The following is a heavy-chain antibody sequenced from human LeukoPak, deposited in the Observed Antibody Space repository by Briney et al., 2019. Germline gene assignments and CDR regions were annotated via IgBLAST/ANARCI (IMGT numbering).Heavy chain of an antibody. CDR3: ARTPQRWWIQLWKNAYYFDY. CDR1: GYTFTSYG. V-gene: IGHV1-18*01. J-gene: IGHJ4*02. CDR2: ISAYNGNT. Sequence: ASVKVSCKASGYTFTSYGISWVRQAPGQGLEWMGWISAYNGNTNYAQKLQGRVTMTTDTSTSTAYMELRSLRSDDTAVYYCARTPQRWWIQLWKNAYYFDYWGQGTLVTVSS. D-gene: IGHD5-18*01.